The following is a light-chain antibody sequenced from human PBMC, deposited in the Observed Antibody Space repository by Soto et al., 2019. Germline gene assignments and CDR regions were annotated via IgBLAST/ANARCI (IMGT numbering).Light chain of an antibody. Sequence: QSALTQPRSVSGSPGQSVTISCTGTSSDVGGYNYVSWYLQHPGKAPKVMIYDVSKRPSGVPDRFSGSKSGNTASLTISGLQSADEADYYCCSFAGNYIHVFGTGTKVTVL. CDR3: CSFAGNYIHV. V-gene: IGLV2-11*01. J-gene: IGLJ1*01. CDR2: DVS. CDR1: SSDVGGYNY.